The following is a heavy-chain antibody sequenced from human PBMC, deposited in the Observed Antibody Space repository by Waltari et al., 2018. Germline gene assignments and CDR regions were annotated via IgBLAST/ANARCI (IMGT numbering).Heavy chain of an antibody. CDR2: ST. CDR3: ASLYGGYTHYGMDV. D-gene: IGHD5-12*01. J-gene: IGHJ6*02. Sequence: STNYNPSLKSRVTISVDTSKNQFSLKLSSVTAADTAVYYCASLYGGYTHYGMDVWGQGTTVTVSS. V-gene: IGHV4-59*01.